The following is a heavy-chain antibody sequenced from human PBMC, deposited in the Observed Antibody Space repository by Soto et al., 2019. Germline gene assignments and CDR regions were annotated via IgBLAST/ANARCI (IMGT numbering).Heavy chain of an antibody. Sequence: GGSLRLSCAASGFTFSRFAVHWVRQAPGKGLEWVAVISYDGLNKHYADSVKGRFTISRDDSKNTAYLQMNSLKTEDTAVYYCTRHDSNYDFWSGSPPRYGMDVWGQGTTVTVSS. CDR2: ISYDGLNK. CDR3: TRHDSNYDFWSGSPPRYGMDV. J-gene: IGHJ6*02. V-gene: IGHV3-30*04. CDR1: GFTFSRFA. D-gene: IGHD3-3*01.